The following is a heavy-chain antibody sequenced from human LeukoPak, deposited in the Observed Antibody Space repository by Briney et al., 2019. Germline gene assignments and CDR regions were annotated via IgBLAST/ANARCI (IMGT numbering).Heavy chain of an antibody. D-gene: IGHD3-9*01. CDR1: GFTFSSYG. CDR2: IWYDGSNK. CDR3: ARDDPRVITIFSGAGTHDAFDI. J-gene: IGHJ3*02. V-gene: IGHV3-33*01. Sequence: GGSLRLSCAASGFTFSSYGMHWVRQAPGKGLEWVAVIWYDGSNKYYADSVKGRFTISRDNSKNTLYLQMNSLRAEDTAVYYCARDDPRVITIFSGAGTHDAFDIWGQGTMVTVSS.